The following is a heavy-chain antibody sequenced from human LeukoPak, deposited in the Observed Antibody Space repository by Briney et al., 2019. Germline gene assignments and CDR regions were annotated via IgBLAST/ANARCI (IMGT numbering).Heavy chain of an antibody. CDR3: ASQWLVRFPFDY. J-gene: IGHJ4*02. V-gene: IGHV3-30*03. Sequence: PGGSLRLSCAASGFTFSSYGMHWVRQAPGKGLEWVAVISYDGSSKYYADSVKGRFTISRDNSKNTLYLQMNSLRAEDTAVYYCASQWLVRFPFDYWGQGTLVTVSS. D-gene: IGHD6-19*01. CDR1: GFTFSSYG. CDR2: ISYDGSSK.